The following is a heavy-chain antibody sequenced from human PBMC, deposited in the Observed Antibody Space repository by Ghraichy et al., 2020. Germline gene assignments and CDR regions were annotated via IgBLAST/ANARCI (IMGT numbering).Heavy chain of an antibody. CDR2: IYYSGST. D-gene: IGHD2-2*01. CDR1: GGSISSYY. V-gene: IGHV4-59*08. CDR3: ARHLGYCSSTSCYPWFDP. J-gene: IGHJ5*02. Sequence: SETLSLTCAVSGGSISSYYWSWIRQPPGKGLEWIGYIYYSGSTNYNPSLKSRVTVSVDTSKNQFSLKLSSVTAADTAVYYCARHLGYCSSTSCYPWFDPWGQGTLVTVSS.